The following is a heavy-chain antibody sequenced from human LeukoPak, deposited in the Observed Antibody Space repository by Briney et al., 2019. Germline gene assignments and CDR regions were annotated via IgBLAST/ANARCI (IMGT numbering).Heavy chain of an antibody. Sequence: PGGSLRLSCAASGFTFSSYWMSWVRQAPGQGLEWVSVIYSGGSTYYADSVKGRFTISRDNSKNTLYLQMNSLRAEDTAVYYCARVGGYSYGYEGFDYWGQGTLVTVSS. CDR3: ARVGGYSYGYEGFDY. J-gene: IGHJ4*02. CDR1: GFTFSSYW. CDR2: IYSGGST. V-gene: IGHV3-66*01. D-gene: IGHD5-18*01.